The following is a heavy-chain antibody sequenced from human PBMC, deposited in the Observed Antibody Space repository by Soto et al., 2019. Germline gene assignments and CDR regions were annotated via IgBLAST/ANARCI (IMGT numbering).Heavy chain of an antibody. Sequence: QVQLVESGGGVVQPGRSLRLSCAASGFTFSSYAMHWVRQAPGKGLEWVAVISYDGSNKYYADSVKGRFTISRDNSKHTLYLQMNSLRAEDTAVYYCARDGQYSYGTFDYWGQGTLVTVSS. CDR1: GFTFSSYA. CDR2: ISYDGSNK. CDR3: ARDGQYSYGTFDY. D-gene: IGHD5-18*01. V-gene: IGHV3-30-3*01. J-gene: IGHJ4*02.